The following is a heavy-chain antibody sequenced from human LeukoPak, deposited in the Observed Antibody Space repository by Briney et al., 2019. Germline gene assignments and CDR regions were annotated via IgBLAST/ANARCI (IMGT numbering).Heavy chain of an antibody. J-gene: IGHJ4*02. CDR2: IIPIFGTA. CDR3: ARDSSSDSYDSSGYYCDY. V-gene: IGHV1-69*06. Sequence: GASVRVSCKASGYTFTSYDINWVRQAPGQGLEWMGGIIPIFGTANYAQKFQGRVTITADKSTSTAYMELRSLRSDDTAVYYCARDSSSDSYDSSGYYCDYWGQGTLVTVSS. D-gene: IGHD3-22*01. CDR1: GYTFTSYD.